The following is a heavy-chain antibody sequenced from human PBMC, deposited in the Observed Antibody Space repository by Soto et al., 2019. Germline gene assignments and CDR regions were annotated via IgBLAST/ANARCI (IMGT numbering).Heavy chain of an antibody. CDR2: IAYDGSNK. CDR3: ANDKGRRLAGGMDV. J-gene: IGHJ6*01. Sequence: QVQLVESGGGVVQPGRSLRLSCAASGFTFSSYGMHWVRQAPGKGLEWVAVIAYDGSNKYYADSVKGRFTISRDNPKNTLYLQMNRLRAEDTAVYYCANDKGRRLAGGMDVSGQGTTVTVSS. CDR1: GFTFSSYG. V-gene: IGHV3-30*18. D-gene: IGHD6-19*01.